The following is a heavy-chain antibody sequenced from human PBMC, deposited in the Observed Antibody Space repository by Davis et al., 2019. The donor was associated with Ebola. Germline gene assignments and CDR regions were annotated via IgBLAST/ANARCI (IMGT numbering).Heavy chain of an antibody. Sequence: GGSLRLSCAASGFTFSTAWMNWVRQAPGKGLEWVGRIKSKTDGGTTDYAAPVKGRFTISRDDSKNTLYLQMNSLKTEDTAVYYCTTGDSYYYDSSESYYYYYYGMDVWGQGTTVTVSS. V-gene: IGHV3-15*07. CDR1: GFTFSTAW. D-gene: IGHD3-22*01. CDR3: TTGDSYYYDSSESYYYYYYGMDV. J-gene: IGHJ6*02. CDR2: IKSKTDGGTT.